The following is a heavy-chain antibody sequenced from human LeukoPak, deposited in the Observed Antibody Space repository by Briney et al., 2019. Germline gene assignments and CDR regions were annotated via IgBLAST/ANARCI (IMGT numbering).Heavy chain of an antibody. J-gene: IGHJ4*02. V-gene: IGHV1-2*02. Sequence: GASVKVSCKASGYTFTGYYMHWVRQAPGQGLEWMGWINPNSGGTNYAQKFQGRVTMTRDTSISTAYMELSRLRSDDTAVYYCARGLLLWFGELLATKSHFDYWGQGTLVTVSS. D-gene: IGHD3-10*01. CDR2: INPNSGGT. CDR1: GYTFTGYY. CDR3: ARGLLLWFGELLATKSHFDY.